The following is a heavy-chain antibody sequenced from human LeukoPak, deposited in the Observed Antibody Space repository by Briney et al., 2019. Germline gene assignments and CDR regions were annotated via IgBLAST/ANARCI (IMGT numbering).Heavy chain of an antibody. Sequence: GGSLRLSCAASGFTFSSYWMHWVRQAPGKGLVWVSRINRDGSSTSYADSVKGRFTISRDNAKNTLYLQMNSLRAEDTAVYYCARDRWMGATRGLLYDYWGQGTLVTVSS. CDR2: INRDGSST. J-gene: IGHJ4*02. CDR1: GFTFSSYW. D-gene: IGHD1-26*01. CDR3: ARDRWMGATRGLLYDY. V-gene: IGHV3-74*01.